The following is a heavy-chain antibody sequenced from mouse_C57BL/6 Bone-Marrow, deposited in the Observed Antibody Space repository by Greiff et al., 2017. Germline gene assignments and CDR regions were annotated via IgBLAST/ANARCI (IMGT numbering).Heavy chain of an antibody. V-gene: IGHV1-50*01. Sequence: QVQLQQSGAELVKPGASVKLSCKASGYTFTSYWMQWVKQRPGQGLEWIGEIDPSDSYTNYNQKFKGKATLTVDTSSSTAYMQLSSLTSEDSAVYYCARGATFLLAGWGQRPLVTVST. J-gene: IGHJ3*01. CDR3: ARGATFLLAG. CDR2: IDPSDSYT. D-gene: IGHD3-1*01. CDR1: GYTFTSYW.